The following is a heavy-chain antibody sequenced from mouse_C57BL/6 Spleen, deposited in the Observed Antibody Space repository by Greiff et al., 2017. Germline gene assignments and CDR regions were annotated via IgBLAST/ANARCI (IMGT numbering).Heavy chain of an antibody. CDR3: ARSLLSLRMAMDY. J-gene: IGHJ4*01. CDR2: IDPSDSYT. D-gene: IGHD2-4*01. Sequence: QVQLQQPGAELVMPGASVKLSCKASGYTFTSYWMHWVKQRPGQGLEWIGEIDPSDSYTNYNQKFKGKSTLTVDKSSSTAYMQLSSLTSEDSAVYYCARSLLSLRMAMDYWGQGTSVTVSS. V-gene: IGHV1-69*01. CDR1: GYTFTSYW.